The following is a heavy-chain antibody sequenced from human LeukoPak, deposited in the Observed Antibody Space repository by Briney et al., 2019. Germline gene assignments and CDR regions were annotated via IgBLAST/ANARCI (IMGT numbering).Heavy chain of an antibody. Sequence: GGSLRLSCAASGFTFSSYAMHWVRQAPGKGLEWVAVISYDGSNKYYADSVKGRFTISRDNSKNTLYLQMNSLRAEDTAVYYCARYRQDYGGNSKAADAFDIWGQGTMVTVSS. CDR1: GFTFSSYA. CDR2: ISYDGSNK. CDR3: ARYRQDYGGNSKAADAFDI. J-gene: IGHJ3*02. V-gene: IGHV3-30-3*01. D-gene: IGHD4-23*01.